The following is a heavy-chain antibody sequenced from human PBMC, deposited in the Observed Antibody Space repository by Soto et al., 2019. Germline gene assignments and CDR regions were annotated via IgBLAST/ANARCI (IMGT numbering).Heavy chain of an antibody. J-gene: IGHJ6*02. CDR1: GFTFSSYG. V-gene: IGHV3-33*01. CDR2: IWYDGSNK. CDR3: ARSEERITIFGVVIRDGMDV. Sequence: GGSLRLSCAASGFTFSSYGMHWVRQAPGKGLEWVAVIWYDGSNKYYADSVKGRFTISRDNSKNTLYLQMNSLRAEDTAVYYCARSEERITIFGVVIRDGMDVWGQGTTVTVSS. D-gene: IGHD3-3*01.